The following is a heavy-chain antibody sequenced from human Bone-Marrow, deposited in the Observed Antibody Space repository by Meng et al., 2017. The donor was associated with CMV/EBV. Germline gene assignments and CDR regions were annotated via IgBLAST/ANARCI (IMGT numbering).Heavy chain of an antibody. J-gene: IGHJ4*02. D-gene: IGHD6-6*01. CDR1: GGSISSSSYY. CDR2: INHSGST. Sequence: GSLRLSCTVSGGSISSSSYYWGWIRQPPGKGLEWIGEINHSGSTNYNPSLKSRVTISVDTSKNQFSLKLSSVTAADTAVYYCARGGYSSSSVETAWGQGTLVTVSS. V-gene: IGHV4-39*07. CDR3: ARGGYSSSSVETA.